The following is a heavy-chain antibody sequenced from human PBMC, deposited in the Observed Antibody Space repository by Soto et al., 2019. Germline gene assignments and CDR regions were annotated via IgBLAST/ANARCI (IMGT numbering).Heavy chain of an antibody. CDR1: GGSFSGYY. CDR3: ARDRYCSSTSCFRWFDP. Sequence: QVQLQQWGAGLLKPSETLSLTCSVYGGSFSGYYWSWIRQPPGKGLEWIGEINHSGSTNYNPSLKSRVTISVDTSKNQFSLKLSSGTAADTAVYYCARDRYCSSTSCFRWFDPWGQGTLVTVSS. V-gene: IGHV4-34*01. D-gene: IGHD2-2*01. CDR2: INHSGST. J-gene: IGHJ5*02.